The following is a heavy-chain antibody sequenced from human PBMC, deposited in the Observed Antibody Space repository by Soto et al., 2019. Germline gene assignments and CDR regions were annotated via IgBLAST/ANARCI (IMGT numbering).Heavy chain of an antibody. CDR3: ARACSGGSCYSDDAFDI. D-gene: IGHD2-15*01. CDR2: ISYDGSNK. Sequence: GGSLRLSCAASGFTFSSYAMHWVRQAPGKGLEWVAVISYDGSNKYYADSVKGRFTISRDNSKNTLYLQMNSLRAEDTAVYYCARACSGGSCYSDDAFDIWGQGTMVTVSS. J-gene: IGHJ3*02. V-gene: IGHV3-30-3*01. CDR1: GFTFSSYA.